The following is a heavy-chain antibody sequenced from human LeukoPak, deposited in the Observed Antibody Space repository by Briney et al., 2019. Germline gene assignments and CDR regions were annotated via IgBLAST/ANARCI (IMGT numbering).Heavy chain of an antibody. V-gene: IGHV3-21*04. CDR2: ISSSSSYI. J-gene: IGHJ5*02. Sequence: GGSLRLSCAASGFTFSSYSKNWVRQAPGKGLEWVSSISSSSSYIYYADSVKGRFTISRDNSKNTLYLQMNSLRAEDTAVYYCLSYCSSTSCYESNWFDPWGQGTLVTVSS. CDR1: GFTFSSYS. D-gene: IGHD2-2*01. CDR3: LSYCSSTSCYESNWFDP.